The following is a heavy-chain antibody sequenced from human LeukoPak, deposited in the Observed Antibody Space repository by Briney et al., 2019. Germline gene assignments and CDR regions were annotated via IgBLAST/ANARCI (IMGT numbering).Heavy chain of an antibody. D-gene: IGHD6-13*01. CDR2: IYYSGST. V-gene: IGHV4-59*11. J-gene: IGHJ6*03. CDR3: ARSGYSSSWYSDYYMDV. Sequence: KPSETLSLTCTVSGGSISSHYWSWIRQPPGKGLEGVGYIYYSGSTNYNPSLKSRVTISVDTSKNQFSLKLSSVTAADTAVYYCARSGYSSSWYSDYYMDVWGKGTTVTVSS. CDR1: GGSISSHY.